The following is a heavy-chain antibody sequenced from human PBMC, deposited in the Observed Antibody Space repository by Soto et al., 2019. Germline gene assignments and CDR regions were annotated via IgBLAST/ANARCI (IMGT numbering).Heavy chain of an antibody. CDR2: IYWDDDK. V-gene: IGHV2-5*02. J-gene: IGHJ6*02. CDR1: GFSLSTSGVG. D-gene: IGHD6-13*01. CDR3: AHSTRSPYSRSWYLGTYYYGMDV. Sequence: QITLKESGPPLVKPTQTLTLTCTFSGFSLSTSGVGVGWIRQPPGKALEWLALIYWDDDKRYSPSLKSRHTITEDTSKNQVVLTMTNMDPVDTAPYYCAHSTRSPYSRSWYLGTYYYGMDVWGQGTTVTVSS.